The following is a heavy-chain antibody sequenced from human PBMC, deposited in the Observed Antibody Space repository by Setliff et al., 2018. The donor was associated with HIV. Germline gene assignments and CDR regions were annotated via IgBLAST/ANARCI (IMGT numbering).Heavy chain of an antibody. Sequence: GGSLRLSCAASGFTFSSYSMNWVRQAPGKGLEFVANINRDGRETNHMDSVKGRFTISRDNAETSLYLQMNSLRVEDTAVYYCARDPGSSAVDMWGQGTMVTVSS. V-gene: IGHV3-7*03. CDR2: INRDGRET. J-gene: IGHJ3*02. CDR3: ARDPGSSAVDM. CDR1: GFTFSSYS.